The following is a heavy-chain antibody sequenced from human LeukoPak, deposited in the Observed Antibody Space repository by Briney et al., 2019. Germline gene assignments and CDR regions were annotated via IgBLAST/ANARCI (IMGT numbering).Heavy chain of an antibody. CDR2: IYYSGST. CDR3: AKDPLAVAGTMI. D-gene: IGHD6-19*01. Sequence: SETLSLTCTVSGGSISSYYWSWIRQPPGKGLEWIGYIYYSGSTNYNPSLKSRATISVDTSKNQFSLKLSSVTAADTAVYYCAKDPLAVAGTMIWGQGTLVTVSS. J-gene: IGHJ4*02. CDR1: GGSISSYY. V-gene: IGHV4-59*12.